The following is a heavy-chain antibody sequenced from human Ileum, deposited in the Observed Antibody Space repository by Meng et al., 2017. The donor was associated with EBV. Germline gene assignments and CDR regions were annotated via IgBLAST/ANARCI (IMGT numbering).Heavy chain of an antibody. Sequence: GQVVPSGAEVKNPGTSVKISCKSSGSTFSVYGITWVRQAPGQGLEWMGGIVPALGTPKYARKFHDRLTITADKSTSTGYMELHSLTSNDTAVYFCARGTGADYWGQGTLVTVSS. V-gene: IGHV1-69*06. CDR2: IVPALGTP. CDR3: ARGTGADY. D-gene: IGHD3-10*01. CDR1: GSTFSVYG. J-gene: IGHJ4*02.